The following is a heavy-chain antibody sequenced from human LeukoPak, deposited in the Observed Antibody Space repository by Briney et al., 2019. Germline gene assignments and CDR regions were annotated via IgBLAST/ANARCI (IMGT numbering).Heavy chain of an antibody. J-gene: IGHJ3*02. D-gene: IGHD3-3*01. CDR3: ARCLYKYWRGYYTNAFDI. Sequence: SETLSLTCAVYGGSFSGYYWSWIRQPPGKGLEWIGEINHSGSTNYNQSLKSRVTISVDTSKNQFSLKLSSVTAADTAVYYCARCLYKYWRGYYTNAFDIWGQGTMVTVSS. CDR1: GGSFSGYY. CDR2: INHSGST. V-gene: IGHV4-34*01.